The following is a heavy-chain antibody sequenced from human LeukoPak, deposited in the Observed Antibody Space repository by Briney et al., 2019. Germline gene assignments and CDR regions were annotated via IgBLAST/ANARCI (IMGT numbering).Heavy chain of an antibody. CDR3: AKASGGSGSSLDY. D-gene: IGHD3-10*01. CDR1: GFTFSSYA. J-gene: IGHJ4*02. Sequence: GGSLRLSCAASGFTFSSYAMSWVRQAPGKGLEWVSAISGSGGSTYYADSVKGRFTISRDNSKSTLYLQMNRLRAEDTAVYYCAKASGGSGSSLDYWGQGTLVTVSS. CDR2: ISGSGGST. V-gene: IGHV3-23*01.